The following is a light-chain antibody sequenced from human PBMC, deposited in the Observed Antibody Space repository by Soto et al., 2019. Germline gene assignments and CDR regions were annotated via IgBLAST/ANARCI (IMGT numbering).Light chain of an antibody. V-gene: IGKV3-15*01. CDR1: QSVSSN. Sequence: EVGMSQSPATRSVSPGGRATLSWGASQSVSSNLAWYQQKPGQAPRLLIYGASTRATGIPARFSGSGSGTEFTLTISSLQSEDFAVYYCQQYNNWPPITFGQGTKVDIK. CDR2: GAS. CDR3: QQYNNWPPIT. J-gene: IGKJ1*01.